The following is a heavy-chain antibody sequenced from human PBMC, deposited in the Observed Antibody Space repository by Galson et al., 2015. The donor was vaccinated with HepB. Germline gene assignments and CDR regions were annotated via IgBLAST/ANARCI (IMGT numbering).Heavy chain of an antibody. CDR3: ARSPRITMIAVVNPYYFDY. V-gene: IGHV1-69*13. CDR1: GGTFSSYA. D-gene: IGHD3-22*01. Sequence: SVKVSCKASGGTFSSYAISWVRQAPGQGLEWMGGIIPIFGAAKYAQKFQGRVTITADESTSTAYMELSSLRSEDTAVYYCARSPRITMIAVVNPYYFDYWGQGTLFPVSS. CDR2: IIPIFGAA. J-gene: IGHJ4*02.